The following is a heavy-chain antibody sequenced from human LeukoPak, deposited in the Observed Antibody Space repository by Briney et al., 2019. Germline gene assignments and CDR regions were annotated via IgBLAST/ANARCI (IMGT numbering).Heavy chain of an antibody. V-gene: IGHV1-2*02. CDR2: INPNSGGT. CDR3: ARGSSSWYDVSASYFDY. J-gene: IGHJ4*02. D-gene: IGHD6-13*01. CDR1: GYTFTGYY. Sequence: GASVKVSCKASGYTFTGYYIHWVRQAPGQGLEWMGWINPNSGGTHYAHKFQGRVTMTRDTSISTAYMELSRLRHDDTAVYYCARGSSSWYDVSASYFDYWGQGTLVTVSS.